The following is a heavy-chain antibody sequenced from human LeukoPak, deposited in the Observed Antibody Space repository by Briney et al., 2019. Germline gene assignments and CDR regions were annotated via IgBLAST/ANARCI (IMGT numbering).Heavy chain of an antibody. D-gene: IGHD3-10*01. CDR1: GYTFTSYD. V-gene: IGHV1-8*01. CDR2: MNPNSGNT. J-gene: IGHJ5*02. CDR3: ARGLLLSGSGSYEFDP. Sequence: GASVKVSCKASGYTFTSYDINWVRQATGQGLEWMGWMNPNSGNTGYAQEFQGRVTMTRNTSISTAYMELSSLRSEDTAVYYCARGLLLSGSGSYEFDPWGQGTLVTVSS.